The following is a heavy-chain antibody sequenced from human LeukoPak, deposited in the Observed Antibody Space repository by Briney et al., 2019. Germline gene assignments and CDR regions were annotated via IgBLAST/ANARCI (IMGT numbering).Heavy chain of an antibody. D-gene: IGHD2-2*01. CDR2: VNHSGTT. J-gene: IGHJ4*02. Sequence: GSLRLSCAASGFTFSSFGMSWVRQPPGKGLEWIGEVNHSGTTNYNPSLKSRVTLSVDTSKNQFSLKLSSVTAADTAVYYCARGAYCSSINCYGFDYWGQGTQVTASS. V-gene: IGHV4-34*01. CDR3: ARGAYCSSINCYGFDY. CDR1: GFTFSSFG.